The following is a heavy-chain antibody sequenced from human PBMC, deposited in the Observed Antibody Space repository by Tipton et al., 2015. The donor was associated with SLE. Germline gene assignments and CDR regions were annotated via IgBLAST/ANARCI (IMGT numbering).Heavy chain of an antibody. Sequence: QSGAEVKKPGASVKVSCKASGYTFTGYYMHWVRQAPGQGLEWMGIINPSGGSTSYAQKFQGRVTMTRDTSTSTVYMELSSLRSEDTAVYYCARDRVGVGATIGAFDIWGQGTMVTVSS. J-gene: IGHJ3*02. CDR2: INPSGGST. V-gene: IGHV1-46*01. CDR3: ARDRVGVGATIGAFDI. CDR1: GYTFTGYY. D-gene: IGHD1-26*01.